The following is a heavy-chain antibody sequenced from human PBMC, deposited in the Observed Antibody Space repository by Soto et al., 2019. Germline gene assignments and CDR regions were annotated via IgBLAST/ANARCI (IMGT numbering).Heavy chain of an antibody. CDR2: IKQDGSEK. CDR3: ARVQRYSSSWYIGYVYWYFYL. Sequence: EVQLVESGGGLVQPGGSLRLSCAASGFTFSSYWMSWVRQAPGKGLEWVANIKQDGSEKYYVDSVKGRFTISRDNAKNSLYLQMNSLRAEDTAVYYCARVQRYSSSWYIGYVYWYFYLWGRGTLVTVSS. D-gene: IGHD6-13*01. J-gene: IGHJ2*01. V-gene: IGHV3-7*03. CDR1: GFTFSSYW.